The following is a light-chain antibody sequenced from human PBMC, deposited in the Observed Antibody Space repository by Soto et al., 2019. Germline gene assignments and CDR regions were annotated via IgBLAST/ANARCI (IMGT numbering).Light chain of an antibody. J-gene: IGKJ5*01. V-gene: IGKV1-5*01. Sequence: IHLTQSPSSLSASVGDSFTITCRASQNIRNWLAWYQQKPGKAPNHXIYDASSLKSGVQARFSGSGSGTEFTLTISSMQPDDLATYYCQQYNTYSTFGQGTRLE. CDR2: DAS. CDR3: QQYNTYST. CDR1: QNIRNW.